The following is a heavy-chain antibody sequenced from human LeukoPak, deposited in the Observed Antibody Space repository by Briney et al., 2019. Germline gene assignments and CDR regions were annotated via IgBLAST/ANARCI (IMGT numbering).Heavy chain of an antibody. J-gene: IGHJ4*02. CDR3: ARHAQSPYSGSFDY. D-gene: IGHD1-26*01. CDR1: GGSISNYY. Sequence: SETLSLTCTVSGGSISNYYWSWIRQPPGKGLEWIGYVYYSGSTNYNPSLKSRVTISVDTSKNQFSLKLSPVTAADTAVYYCARHAQSPYSGSFDYWGQGTLVTVSP. V-gene: IGHV4-59*01. CDR2: VYYSGST.